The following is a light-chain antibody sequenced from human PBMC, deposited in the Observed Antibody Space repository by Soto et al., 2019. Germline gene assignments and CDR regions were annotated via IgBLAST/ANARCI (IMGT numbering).Light chain of an antibody. V-gene: IGLV1-51*01. CDR1: SSNIGNNY. Sequence: QAVVTQPPSVSAAPGQTVTISCSGSSSNIGNNYVSWYQQLPGTAPKLLIYDNNKRPSGIPDRFSGSKSGTSATLGITGLQTGDEADYYCGTWGSSLSVVFGGGTKLTVL. CDR3: GTWGSSLSVV. J-gene: IGLJ2*01. CDR2: DNN.